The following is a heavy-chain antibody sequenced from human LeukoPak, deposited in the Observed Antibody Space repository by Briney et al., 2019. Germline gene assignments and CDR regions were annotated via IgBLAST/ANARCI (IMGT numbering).Heavy chain of an antibody. CDR3: ARDRGADRFDY. J-gene: IGHJ4*02. V-gene: IGHV3-7*01. CDR2: IKQDGSET. D-gene: IGHD3-10*01. Sequence: GGSLRLSCAASGFTFSTYWMSWVRQAPGKGLGWVANIKQDGSETYYVDSVKGRFTISRDNAKNSLDLQMNGLRAEDTAVYYCARDRGADRFDYWGQGTLVTVSS. CDR1: GFTFSTYW.